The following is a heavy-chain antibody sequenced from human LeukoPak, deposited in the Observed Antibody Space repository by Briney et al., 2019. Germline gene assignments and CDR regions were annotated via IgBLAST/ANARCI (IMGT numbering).Heavy chain of an antibody. CDR2: ISGSGGST. CDR1: GFTFSSYA. J-gene: IGHJ6*02. Sequence: SGGSLRLSCAASGFTFSSYAMSWVRQAPGKGLEWVSAISGSGGSTYYADSVKGRFTISRDNSKNTLYLQMNSLRAEDTAVYYCAKGESGIVVVPAPYGMDVWGQGTTVTVSS. CDR3: AKGESGIVVVPAPYGMDV. D-gene: IGHD2-2*01. V-gene: IGHV3-23*01.